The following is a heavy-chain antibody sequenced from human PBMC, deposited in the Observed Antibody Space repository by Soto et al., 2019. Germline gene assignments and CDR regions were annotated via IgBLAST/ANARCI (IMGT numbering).Heavy chain of an antibody. V-gene: IGHV1-3*01. CDR3: ARGYGGPIGWFDP. CDR1: GYTFSGYY. Sequence: ASVKVSCKASGYTFSGYYMHWVRQAPGQRLEWMGWINAGNGNTKYSQKFQGRVTITRDTSASTAYMELSSLRSEDTAVYYCARGYGGPIGWFDPWGQGTLVTVSS. CDR2: INAGNGNT. D-gene: IGHD3-16*01. J-gene: IGHJ5*02.